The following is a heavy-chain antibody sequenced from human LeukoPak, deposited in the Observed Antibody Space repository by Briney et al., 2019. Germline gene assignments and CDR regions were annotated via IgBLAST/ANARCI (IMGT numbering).Heavy chain of an antibody. D-gene: IGHD4-17*01. CDR3: ARGNDGDYYY. CDR2: TYYRSKWYN. J-gene: IGHJ4*02. Sequence: WLGRTYYRSKWYNEYAVSVKSRIIINPDTSKNQFSLQLNSVTPEDTAVYYCARGNDGDYYYWGQGTLVTVSS. V-gene: IGHV6-1*01.